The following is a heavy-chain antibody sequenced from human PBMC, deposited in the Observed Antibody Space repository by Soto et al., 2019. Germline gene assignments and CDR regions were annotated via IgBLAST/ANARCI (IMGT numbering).Heavy chain of an antibody. CDR2: ISPNGDGT. J-gene: IGHJ4*02. CDR3: VIGPGLITFGGVIVPSFDY. Sequence: ASVKVSCKASGYTFTGYYMHWVRQAPEQRLDWRGCISPNGDGTNYAQKFQGWVTMTRDTSISTAYMELGRVRSDDTAVYYCVIGPGLITFGGVIVPSFDYWGQGTLVTVSS. CDR1: GYTFTGYY. D-gene: IGHD3-16*02. V-gene: IGHV1-2*04.